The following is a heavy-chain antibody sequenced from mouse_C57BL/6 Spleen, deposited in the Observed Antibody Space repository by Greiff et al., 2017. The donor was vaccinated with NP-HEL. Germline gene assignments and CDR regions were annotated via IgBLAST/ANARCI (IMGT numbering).Heavy chain of an antibody. Sequence: QVQLKQPGAELVKPGASVKLSCKASGYTFTSYWMHWVKQRPGRGLEWIGRIDPNSGGTKYNEKFKSKATLTVDKPTSTAYMQLSSLTSEDSAVYTCVYYDYDKGVYFDYWGQGTTLTVSS. D-gene: IGHD2-4*01. CDR2: IDPNSGGT. CDR1: GYTFTSYW. CDR3: VYYDYDKGVYFDY. V-gene: IGHV1-72*01. J-gene: IGHJ2*01.